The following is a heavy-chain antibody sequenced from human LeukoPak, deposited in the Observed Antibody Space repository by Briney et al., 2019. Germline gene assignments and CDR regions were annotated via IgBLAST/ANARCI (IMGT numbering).Heavy chain of an antibody. CDR2: INPNSGGT. CDR1: VYTFTVYY. V-gene: IGHV1-2*02. CDR3: ARVSYYDSSGYSLPPDY. J-gene: IGHJ4*02. D-gene: IGHD3-22*01. Sequence: ASVKVSCKASVYTFTVYYMHWVRQAPGQGLEWMGWINPNSGGTNYAQKFQGRVTMTRDTSISTAYMELSRLRSYDTAVYYCARVSYYDSSGYSLPPDYWGQGTLVTVSS.